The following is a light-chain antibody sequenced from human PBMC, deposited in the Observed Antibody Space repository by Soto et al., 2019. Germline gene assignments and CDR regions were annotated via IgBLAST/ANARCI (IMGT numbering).Light chain of an antibody. V-gene: IGKV3-11*01. CDR1: QSVRNY. Sequence: EIVLTQSPATVSFSPGETATLSCRASQSVRNYLAWYQQKPGQAPRLLIYDASNRATGIPARFSGTGSETDFTLTISSLEPEDFAIYYCQQRSKMPLTFGHGTKVDIK. CDR2: DAS. CDR3: QQRSKMPLT. J-gene: IGKJ1*01.